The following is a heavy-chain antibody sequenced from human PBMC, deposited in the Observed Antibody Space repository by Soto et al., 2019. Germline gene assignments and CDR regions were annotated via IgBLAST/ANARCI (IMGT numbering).Heavy chain of an antibody. CDR3: ARGRSSHYYGSRRDAFDI. D-gene: IGHD3-10*01. V-gene: IGHV4-34*01. CDR2: INHSRST. Sequence: SETLSLTCAVYGGSFSGYYWSWIRQPPGKGLEWIGEINHSRSTNYNPSLKSRVTISVDTSKNQFSLKLSSVTAADTAVYYCARGRSSHYYGSRRDAFDIGGQGTMVTVSS. J-gene: IGHJ3*02. CDR1: GGSFSGYY.